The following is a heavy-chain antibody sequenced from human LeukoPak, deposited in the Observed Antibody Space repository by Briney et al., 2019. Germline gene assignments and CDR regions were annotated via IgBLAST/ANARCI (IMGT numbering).Heavy chain of an antibody. CDR3: ARVGVTADFDC. CDR2: IYYSGSS. CDR1: GFTFSSYA. J-gene: IGHJ4*02. Sequence: GSLRLSCAASGFTFSSYAMSWVRQPPGKELEWIGSIYYSGSSHYNPSLKSRVSMSRDTAKNQFSLNLSSVTAADTAVYYCARVGVTADFDCWGQGTLVTVSS. V-gene: IGHV4-39*07. D-gene: IGHD1-26*01.